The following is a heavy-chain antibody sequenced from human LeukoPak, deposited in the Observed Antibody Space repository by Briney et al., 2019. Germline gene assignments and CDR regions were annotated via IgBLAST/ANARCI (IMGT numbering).Heavy chain of an antibody. CDR1: GFTVSSNY. CDR2: IYSGGST. CDR3: AKDDLLTGYNLDC. V-gene: IGHV3-53*05. D-gene: IGHD3-9*01. J-gene: IGHJ4*02. Sequence: PGGSLRLSCAASGFTVSSNYMSWVSQAPGKGLEWVSVIYSGGSTYYTDSVKGRFTTSRDNSKNTLYLQMNSLRTEDTALYYCAKDDLLTGYNLDCWGQGTLVTVSS.